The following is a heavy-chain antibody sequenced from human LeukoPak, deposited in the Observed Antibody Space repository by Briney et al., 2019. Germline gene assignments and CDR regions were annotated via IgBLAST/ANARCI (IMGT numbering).Heavy chain of an antibody. CDR1: GFTFSSYD. Sequence: GGSLRLSCAASGFTFSSYDMHWVRQATGKGLEWVSAIGTAGDTYYPGSVKGRFTISRENAKNSLYLQMNSLRAGDTAVYYCARARFLEWSYYFDYWGQGTLVTVSS. CDR3: ARARFLEWSYYFDY. J-gene: IGHJ4*02. CDR2: IGTAGDT. D-gene: IGHD3-3*01. V-gene: IGHV3-13*01.